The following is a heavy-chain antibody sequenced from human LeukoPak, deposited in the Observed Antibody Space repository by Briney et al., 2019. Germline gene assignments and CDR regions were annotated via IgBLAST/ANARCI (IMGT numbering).Heavy chain of an antibody. Sequence: GASLKISCKGSGYNFTTYWIGWVRQLPGKGLEWMGIIYPDDSDTRYNPSFQGQVTISADKSINTAYLQWNRLKASDNAIYYCARPLTRTNGFDYWGQGTLVTVPS. CDR1: GYNFTTYW. CDR2: IYPDDSDT. D-gene: IGHD1-20*01. J-gene: IGHJ4*02. CDR3: ARPLTRTNGFDY. V-gene: IGHV5-51*01.